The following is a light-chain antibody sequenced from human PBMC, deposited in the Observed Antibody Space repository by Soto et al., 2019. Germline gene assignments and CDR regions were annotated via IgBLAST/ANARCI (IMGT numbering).Light chain of an antibody. Sequence: FQVTPAPSSLSASVGDRVTITCRASQDIRNDLGWYQQKPGKAPRLLIYAASILQSGVPSRFSGSGSGTDFTLTISSLQPEDFAAYYCLQDYSFPWTFGQGTKV. CDR2: AAS. J-gene: IGKJ1*01. CDR1: QDIRND. CDR3: LQDYSFPWT. V-gene: IGKV1-6*01.